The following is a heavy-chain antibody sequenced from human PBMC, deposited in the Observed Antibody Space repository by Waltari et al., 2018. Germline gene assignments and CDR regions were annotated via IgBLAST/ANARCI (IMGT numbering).Heavy chain of an antibody. D-gene: IGHD3-10*01. CDR2: MNPNSGNT. J-gene: IGHJ5*02. CDR3: ARRRIAGPWFDP. CDR1: GYTFTSYD. V-gene: IGHV1-8*03. Sequence: QVQLVQSGAEVKKPGASVKVSCKASGYTFTSYDINWVRQATGQGLEWMGWMNPNSGNTGYAQKFQGRVTITRNTARSTAYMELSSLRSEDTAVYYCARRRIAGPWFDPWGQGTLVTVSS.